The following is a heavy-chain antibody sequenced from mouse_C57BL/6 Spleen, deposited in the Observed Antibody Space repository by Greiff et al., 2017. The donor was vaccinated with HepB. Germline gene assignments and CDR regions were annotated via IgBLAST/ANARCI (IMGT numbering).Heavy chain of an antibody. D-gene: IGHD2-10*01. V-gene: IGHV14-3*01. CDR2: IDPANGNT. Sequence: EVKLQESVAELVRPGASVKLSCTASGFNIKNTYMHWVKQRPEQGLEWIGRIDPANGNTKYAPKFQGKATITADTSSNTAYLQLSSLTSEDTAIYYCARGSYYGNYAWFAYWGQGTLVTVSA. J-gene: IGHJ3*01. CDR1: GFNIKNTY. CDR3: ARGSYYGNYAWFAY.